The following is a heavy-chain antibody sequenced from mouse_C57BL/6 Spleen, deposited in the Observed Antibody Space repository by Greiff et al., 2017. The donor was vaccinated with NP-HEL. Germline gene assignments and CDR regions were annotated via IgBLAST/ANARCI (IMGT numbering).Heavy chain of an antibody. D-gene: IGHD2-4*01. CDR1: GYAFSSYW. V-gene: IGHV1-80*01. CDR3: ARSDWGLRPYYAMDY. CDR2: IYPGDGDT. J-gene: IGHJ4*01. Sequence: VQLQQSGAELVKPGASVKISCKASGYAFSSYWMNWVKRRPGKGLEWIGQIYPGDGDTNYNGKFKGKATLTADKSSSTAYMQLSSLTSEDSAVYFCARSDWGLRPYYAMDYWGQRTSVTVSS.